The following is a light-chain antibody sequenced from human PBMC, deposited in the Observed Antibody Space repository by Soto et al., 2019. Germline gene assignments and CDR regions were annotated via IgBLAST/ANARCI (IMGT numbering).Light chain of an antibody. CDR2: DVS. Sequence: QSVLTQPASVSGSPGQSITISCXGTSSDVGGYKYVSWYQQHPGKAPKLMIYDVSNRPSGVSNRFSGSKSGNTASLTISGLQAEDEADYYCSSYTSSSSYVFGTGTKVTVL. J-gene: IGLJ1*01. V-gene: IGLV2-14*01. CDR3: SSYTSSSSYV. CDR1: SSDVGGYKY.